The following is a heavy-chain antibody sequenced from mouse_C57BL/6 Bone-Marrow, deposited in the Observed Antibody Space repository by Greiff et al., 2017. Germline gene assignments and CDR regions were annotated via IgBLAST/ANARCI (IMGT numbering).Heavy chain of an antibody. Sequence: QVQLQQPGAELVKPGASVKLSCKASGYTFTSYWMQWVKQRPGQGLEWIGWIDPSDSYTNYNQKFQGKATLTVDTSSSTAYMQLRSLTSEDSAVYYCASGGYYGAWFAYWGQGTLVTVSA. CDR1: GYTFTSYW. J-gene: IGHJ3*01. CDR2: IDPSDSYT. CDR3: ASGGYYGAWFAY. V-gene: IGHV1-50*01. D-gene: IGHD2-3*01.